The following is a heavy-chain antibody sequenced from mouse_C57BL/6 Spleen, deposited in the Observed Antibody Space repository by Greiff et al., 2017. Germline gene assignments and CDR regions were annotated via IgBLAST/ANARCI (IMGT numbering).Heavy chain of an antibody. Sequence: VQLKESGGGLVKPGGSLKLSCAASGFTFSDYGMHWVRQAPEKGLEWVAYISSGSSTIYYADTVKGRFTISRDNAKNTLFLQLTSLRSEDTAMYYCASPNWDWYFDVWGTGTTVTVSS. CDR2: ISSGSSTI. V-gene: IGHV5-17*01. D-gene: IGHD4-1*02. J-gene: IGHJ1*03. CDR3: ASPNWDWYFDV. CDR1: GFTFSDYG.